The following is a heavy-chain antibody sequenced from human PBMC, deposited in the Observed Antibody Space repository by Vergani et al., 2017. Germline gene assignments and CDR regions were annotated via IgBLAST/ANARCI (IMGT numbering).Heavy chain of an antibody. CDR1: GGSINTGAYY. CDR2: VYTSGMT. V-gene: IGHV4-61*02. J-gene: IGHJ4*02. CDR3: ARGSCLGGSCYKPLFDY. Sequence: QVQLPESGPRLVRPSQTLSLTCTVSGGSINTGAYYWSWIRQPAGKGLEWIGRVYTSGMTNYNPSLKSRVTILVDRSKSQLSLKLTSVTAGDTAVYFCARGSCLGGSCYKPLFDYWGQGILVTVSS. D-gene: IGHD2-15*01.